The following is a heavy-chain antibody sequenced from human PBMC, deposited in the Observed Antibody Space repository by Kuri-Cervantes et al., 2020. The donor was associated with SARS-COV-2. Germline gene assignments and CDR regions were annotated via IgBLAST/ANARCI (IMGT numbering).Heavy chain of an antibody. J-gene: IGHJ4*02. D-gene: IGHD5-12*01. CDR2: IYYSGST. CDR1: GGSISSSSYY. V-gene: IGHV4-39*01. CDR3: ARHSLVVGYSGSFDY. Sequence: SETLSLTCTVSGGSISSSSYYWGWIRQPPGKGLEWIGSIYYSGSTYYNPSLKSRVTISVDTSKNQFSLKLSSVTAADTAVYYCARHSLVVGYSGSFDYWSQGTLVTVSS.